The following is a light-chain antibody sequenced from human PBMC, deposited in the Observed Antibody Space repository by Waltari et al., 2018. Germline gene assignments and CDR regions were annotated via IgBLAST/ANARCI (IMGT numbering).Light chain of an antibody. V-gene: IGKV1-5*03. CDR1: QSISTW. CDR2: KAS. Sequence: IQMTQSPSTLSASVGDRVTITCRATQSISTWCAWYQQKTWKAPKVLIYKASNLESEVPSRISGSGSATDFTLTISSLQPDDFASYYCQTYNSFSPWTFSQGTKVEIK. J-gene: IGKJ1*01. CDR3: QTYNSFSPWT.